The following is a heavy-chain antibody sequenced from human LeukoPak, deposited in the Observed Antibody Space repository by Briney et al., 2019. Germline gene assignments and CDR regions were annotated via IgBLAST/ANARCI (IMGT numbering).Heavy chain of an antibody. J-gene: IGHJ5*02. Sequence: SETLSLTCTVSGGSISSYYWSWIRQPPGKGLEWIGYIYYSGSTNYNPSLKSRVTISVDTSKNQFSLKLSSVTAADTAVYYCAKDRYENSGYENWFDPWGQGTLVTVSS. V-gene: IGHV4-59*01. CDR1: GGSISSYY. D-gene: IGHD3-22*01. CDR3: AKDRYENSGYENWFDP. CDR2: IYYSGST.